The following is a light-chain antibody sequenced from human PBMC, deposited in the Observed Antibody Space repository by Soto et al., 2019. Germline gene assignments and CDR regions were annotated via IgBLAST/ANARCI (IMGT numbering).Light chain of an antibody. J-gene: IGKJ1*01. V-gene: IGKV3-15*01. CDR3: QQYNNWPRT. Sequence: DILMTQSPDTLSVSLGKSATLSCRASQSVDGYLAWYHQRPGQSPRLLIYGASTRATGVPARFSGSGSGTEFTLTITSLQSEDFGVYYCQQYNNWPRTFDQGTRVEVK. CDR1: QSVDGY. CDR2: GAS.